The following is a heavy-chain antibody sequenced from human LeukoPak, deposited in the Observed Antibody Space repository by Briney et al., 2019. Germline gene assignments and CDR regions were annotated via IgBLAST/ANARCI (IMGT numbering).Heavy chain of an antibody. J-gene: IGHJ5*02. CDR2: MNPNSGNT. CDR3: ARRSFDWLLSGWFDP. CDR1: GYTFTSYD. Sequence: ASVKVSCKASGYTFTSYDINWVRQATGQGLGWMGWMNPNSGNTGYAQKFQGRVTMTRNTSISTAYMELSSLRSEDTAVYYCARRSFDWLLSGWFDPWGQGTLVTVSS. V-gene: IGHV1-8*01. D-gene: IGHD3-9*01.